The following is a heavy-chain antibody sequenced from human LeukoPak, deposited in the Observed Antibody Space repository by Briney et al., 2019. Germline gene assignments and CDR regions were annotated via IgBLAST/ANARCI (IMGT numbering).Heavy chain of an antibody. CDR2: ISSGGSPT. D-gene: IGHD2-15*01. V-gene: IGHV3-11*01. J-gene: IGHJ6*03. Sequence: GGSLRLSCAASGFTFSDYYMSWIRQAPGKGLEWVAYISSGGSPTYYLDSVKGRFTISRDNSKSTLYLQMNSLRAEDTAIYYCAKNGDRGAYCSGGSCYPYYYYYIDVWGKGTTVTISS. CDR3: AKNGDRGAYCSGGSCYPYYYYYIDV. CDR1: GFTFSDYY.